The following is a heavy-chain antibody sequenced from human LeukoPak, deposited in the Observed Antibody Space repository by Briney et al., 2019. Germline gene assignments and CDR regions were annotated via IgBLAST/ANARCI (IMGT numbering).Heavy chain of an antibody. Sequence: PSETLSLTCTVSGGSISTFYWSWIRQPPGKGLEWIGYIYYSGSTNYNPSLKSRVTISVDTSKNQFSLKLSSVTAADAAMYYCARAVKVYSPSYGMDVWGQGTTVTVSS. J-gene: IGHJ6*02. CDR3: ARAVKVYSPSYGMDV. D-gene: IGHD5-18*01. CDR2: IYYSGST. V-gene: IGHV4-59*01. CDR1: GGSISTFY.